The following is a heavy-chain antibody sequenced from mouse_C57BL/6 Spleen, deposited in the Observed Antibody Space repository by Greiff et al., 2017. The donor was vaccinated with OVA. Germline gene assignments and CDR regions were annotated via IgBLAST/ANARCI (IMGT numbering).Heavy chain of an antibody. CDR2: INSDGGST. Sequence: EVQLVESGGGLVQPGESLKLSCESYEYEFPSHDMPWVRKTPEKRLELVAAINSDGGSTYYPDTMKRRFNISRDNTKNTLYLQMSRLRSEDTALYWCARRDGYYGYFDVWGTGTTVTVSS. J-gene: IGHJ1*03. CDR3: ARRDGYYGYFDV. D-gene: IGHD2-3*01. V-gene: IGHV5-2*01. CDR1: EYEFPSHD.